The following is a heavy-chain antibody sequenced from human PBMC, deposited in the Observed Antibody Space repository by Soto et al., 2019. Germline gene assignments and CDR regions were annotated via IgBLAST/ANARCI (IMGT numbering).Heavy chain of an antibody. J-gene: IGHJ6*02. CDR3: ARAPAGAGGDGYTGEAGYYYYGMDV. Sequence: QVQLVQSGAEVKKPGSSVKVSCKASGGTFSSYAISWVRQAPGQGLEWMGGIIPIFGTANYAQKFQGRVTITADESTSTAYMELSSLRSEDTAVYYCARAPAGAGGDGYTGEAGYYYYGMDVWGQGTTVTVSS. CDR1: GGTFSSYA. CDR2: IIPIFGTA. D-gene: IGHD3-16*01. V-gene: IGHV1-69*01.